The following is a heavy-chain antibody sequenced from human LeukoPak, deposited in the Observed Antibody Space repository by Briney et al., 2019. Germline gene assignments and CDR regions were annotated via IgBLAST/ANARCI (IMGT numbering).Heavy chain of an antibody. V-gene: IGHV3-48*03. J-gene: IGHJ1*01. CDR2: ITSRGTTI. CDR3: ARESMIYSLLQH. CDR1: GFTFSGYD. Sequence: GGSLRLSCAASGFTFSGYDMNWVRQAPGKGLEWVSYITSRGTTIYYAASVKGRFTISRDNAKNSLYLQMNSLRAEDTAVYYCARESMIYSLLQHWGQGTLVTVSS. D-gene: IGHD2-8*01.